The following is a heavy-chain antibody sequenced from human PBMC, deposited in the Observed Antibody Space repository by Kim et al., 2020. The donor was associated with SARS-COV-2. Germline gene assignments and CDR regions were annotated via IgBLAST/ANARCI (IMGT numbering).Heavy chain of an antibody. D-gene: IGHD1-1*01. CDR1: GFTFSNFW. CDR2: IKGDGSDN. CDR3: TVVHYSE. Sequence: GGSLRLSCVASGFTFSNFWMNWVRQAPGKGLEWVANIKGDGSDNNYVDSVRGRFTTSRDNARNTLYLQMDSLRADDTAVYHCTVVHYSEWGQGTLVTVSS. J-gene: IGHJ4*02. V-gene: IGHV3-7*01.